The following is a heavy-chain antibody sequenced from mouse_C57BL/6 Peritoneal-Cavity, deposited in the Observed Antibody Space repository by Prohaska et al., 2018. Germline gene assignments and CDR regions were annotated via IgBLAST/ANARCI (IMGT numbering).Heavy chain of an antibody. Sequence: QVQLKQSGAELVRPGASVKLSCKASGYTFTDYYINWVKQRPGQGLEWIARIYPGSGNTYYNEKFKGKATLTAEKSSSTAYMQLSSLTSEDSAVYFCARGRYGYDGDYFDYWGQGTTLTVSS. CDR1: GYTFTDYY. D-gene: IGHD2-2*01. J-gene: IGHJ2*01. CDR3: ARGRYGYDGDYFDY. CDR2: IYPGSGNT. V-gene: IGHV1-76*01.